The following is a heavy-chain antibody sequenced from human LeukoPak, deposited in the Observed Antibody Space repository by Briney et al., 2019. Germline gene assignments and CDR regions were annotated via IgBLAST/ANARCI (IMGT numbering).Heavy chain of an antibody. CDR2: IYPGDSDT. CDR3: ARRGVTAGFDY. CDR1: GYSFTGYW. D-gene: IGHD3-10*01. Sequence: PGESLKISCKGSGYSFTGYWIAWVRQMPGKGPEWMGIIYPGDSDTRYSASFQGQVTIPADKSISTAYLQWSSLKASDTAIYYCARRGVTAGFDYWGQGTLVTVSS. V-gene: IGHV5-51*01. J-gene: IGHJ4*02.